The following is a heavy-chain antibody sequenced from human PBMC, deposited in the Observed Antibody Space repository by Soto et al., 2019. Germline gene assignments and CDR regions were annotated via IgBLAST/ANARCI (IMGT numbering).Heavy chain of an antibody. CDR3: AKGLTLRRFLERLAQSDAFDI. CDR2: ISGGGGST. D-gene: IGHD3-3*01. Sequence: PGGSLRLSXVDSGFTFTSHAMGWVRQAPGKGLEWVSVISGGGGSTFYADSVKGRFTISRDNSKNTLYLQMNSLRAEDTAVYYCAKGLTLRRFLERLAQSDAFDIWGQGTMVTVSS. CDR1: GFTFTSHA. V-gene: IGHV3-23*01. J-gene: IGHJ3*02.